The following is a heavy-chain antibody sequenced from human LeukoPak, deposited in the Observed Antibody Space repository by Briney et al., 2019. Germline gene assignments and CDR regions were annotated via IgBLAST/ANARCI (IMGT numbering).Heavy chain of an antibody. CDR1: GFTFSDYY. V-gene: IGHV3-11*04. Sequence: GGSLRLSCAASGFTFSDYYMSWIRQAPGGGLEWLSYISGSGNTLYYADSVKGRFTISRDNTNNSLYLQMNSLRAEDTAVYYCTRDVAYYADSDYYSSDAFDIWGQGTMVTVSS. CDR2: ISGSGNTL. J-gene: IGHJ3*02. CDR3: TRDVAYYADSDYYSSDAFDI. D-gene: IGHD3-22*01.